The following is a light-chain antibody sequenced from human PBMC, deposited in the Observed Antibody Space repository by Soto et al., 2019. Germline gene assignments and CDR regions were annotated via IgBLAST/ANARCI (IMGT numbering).Light chain of an antibody. Sequence: QSALTQPPSVSGSPGQSVAISCTGAYNFVSWYQQQPGKAPKLIVYDVNKWPSGVPDRFFGSKSGNTASLTISGLQAEDEADYYCCSYASTFIVFGGGTKLTVL. CDR2: DVN. CDR3: CSYASTFIV. J-gene: IGLJ2*01. CDR1: AYNF. V-gene: IGLV2-11*01.